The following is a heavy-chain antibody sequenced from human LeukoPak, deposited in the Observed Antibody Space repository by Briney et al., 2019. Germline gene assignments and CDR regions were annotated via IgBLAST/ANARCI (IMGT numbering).Heavy chain of an antibody. Sequence: SETLSLTCTVSGGSISSSSYYWGWIRQPPGKGLEWIGSIYYSGSTYYNPSLKSRVTISVDTSKNQSSLKLSSVTAADTAVYYCARHFYDSSGTDYWGQGTLVTVSS. V-gene: IGHV4-39*01. CDR2: IYYSGST. J-gene: IGHJ4*02. D-gene: IGHD3-22*01. CDR3: ARHFYDSSGTDY. CDR1: GGSISSSSYY.